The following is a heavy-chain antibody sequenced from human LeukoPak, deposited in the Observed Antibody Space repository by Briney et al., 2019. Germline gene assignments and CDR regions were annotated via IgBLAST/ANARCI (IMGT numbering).Heavy chain of an antibody. V-gene: IGHV4-59*11. CDR1: GGSISSHY. CDR3: ARADTGYSSSWYYYYMDV. Sequence: KPSETLSLTCTVSGGSISSHYWSWIRQPPGKGLEWIGYIYYSGSTNYNPSLKSRVTISVDASKNKFSLKLSSVTAAATAVYYCARADTGYSSSWYYYYMDVWGKGTTVTVSS. D-gene: IGHD6-13*01. CDR2: IYYSGST. J-gene: IGHJ6*03.